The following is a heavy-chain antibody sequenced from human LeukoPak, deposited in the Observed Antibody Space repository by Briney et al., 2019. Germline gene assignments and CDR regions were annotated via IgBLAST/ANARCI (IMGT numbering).Heavy chain of an antibody. V-gene: IGHV3-21*04. CDR2: ISSSSSYI. CDR1: GFTFSSYS. J-gene: IGHJ4*02. CDR3: AKDKSPLDTAMVTFDY. D-gene: IGHD5-18*01. Sequence: GGSLRLSCAASGFTFSSYSMNWVRQAPGKGLEWVSSISSSSSYIYYADSVKGRFTISRDNAKNSLYLQMNSLRAEDTAVYYCAKDKSPLDTAMVTFDYWGQGTLVTVSS.